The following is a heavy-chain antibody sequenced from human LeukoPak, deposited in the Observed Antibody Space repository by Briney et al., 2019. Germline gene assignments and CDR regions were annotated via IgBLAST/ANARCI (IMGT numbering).Heavy chain of an antibody. D-gene: IGHD1-26*01. CDR1: GFTFSTFA. V-gene: IGHV3-23*01. J-gene: IGHJ4*02. CDR3: AKTSGRYYDFDY. Sequence: GGSLRLSCAASGFTFSTFAMSWVRQAPGKGLEWVSGIRGSGGNTFHADSVKGRFTISRDNSKNTLYLQMSSLRAEDTAVYYCAKTSGRYYDFDYWGQGTLVTVSS. CDR2: IRGSGGNT.